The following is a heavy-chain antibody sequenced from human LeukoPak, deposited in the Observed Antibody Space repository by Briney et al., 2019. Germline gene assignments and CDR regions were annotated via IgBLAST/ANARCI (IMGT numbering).Heavy chain of an antibody. J-gene: IGHJ5*02. D-gene: IGHD2-2*01. CDR1: GFTFSDYY. CDR2: ISSSSSYI. CDR3: ARDRGYCSSTSCYPHWFDP. V-gene: IGHV3-11*06. Sequence: PGGSLRLSCAASGFTFSDYYMSWIRQAPGKGLEWVSYISSSSSYINYADSVKGRFTISRDNAKNSLYLQMNSLRAEDTAVYHCARDRGYCSSTSCYPHWFDPWGQGTLVTVSS.